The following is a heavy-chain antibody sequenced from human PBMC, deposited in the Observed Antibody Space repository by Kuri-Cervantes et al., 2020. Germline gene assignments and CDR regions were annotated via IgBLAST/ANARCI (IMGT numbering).Heavy chain of an antibody. Sequence: GGSLRLSCAASGLTFSIYTMSWVRQAPGKGLHWVSAIGGSGDRTYYADSVKGRFIISRDNAKNSLYLQMNSLRAEDTAVYYCAKTATTYYYDSSGYYEDYWGQGTLVTVSS. CDR1: GLTFSIYT. D-gene: IGHD3-22*01. J-gene: IGHJ4*02. CDR2: IGGSGDRT. CDR3: AKTATTYYYDSSGYYEDY. V-gene: IGHV3-23*01.